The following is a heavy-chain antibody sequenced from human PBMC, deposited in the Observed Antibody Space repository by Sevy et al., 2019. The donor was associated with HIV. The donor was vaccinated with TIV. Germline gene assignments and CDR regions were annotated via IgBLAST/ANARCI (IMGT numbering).Heavy chain of an antibody. J-gene: IGHJ5*02. Sequence: SETLSLTCSVSAGSISAYYWSWIRQPPGKGLEWIAYIHDSGNSNYNPSLKSRVTISMDTSKNQFSLKVTSVTEADRALYYCGGAPPVRSGDDSLNWFDPWGQGILVTVSS. D-gene: IGHD5-12*01. V-gene: IGHV4-59*01. CDR1: AGSISAYY. CDR2: IHDSGNS. CDR3: GGAPPVRSGDDSLNWFDP.